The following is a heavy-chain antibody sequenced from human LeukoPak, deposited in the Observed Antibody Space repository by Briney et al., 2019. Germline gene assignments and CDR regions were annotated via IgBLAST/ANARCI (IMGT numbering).Heavy chain of an antibody. CDR1: GFSFSDFA. V-gene: IGHV3-33*01. D-gene: IGHD3-9*01. Sequence: TGGSLRLSCVASGFSFSDFAMHWVRQAPGKGLEWVAVIWDDGGTKYYSDSVKGRFTISRDNSKSTLYLEMNSLRVEDTAVYYCAREGLTGSTNWFDSWGQGTLATVSS. CDR3: AREGLTGSTNWFDS. J-gene: IGHJ5*01. CDR2: IWDDGGTK.